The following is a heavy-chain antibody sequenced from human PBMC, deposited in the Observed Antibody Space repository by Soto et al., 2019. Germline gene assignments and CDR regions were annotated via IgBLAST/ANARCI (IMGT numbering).Heavy chain of an antibody. J-gene: IGHJ4*02. D-gene: IGHD1-26*01. V-gene: IGHV1-18*04. Sequence: GASVKVSCKASGYTFNTYGVSWVRQAPGQGLEWMGRISAYNGDTNYAQKLQGRLTMTTDTSTRTAYMELRSLRSDDTAVYYCASHPVSGSLYFDSWGQGTLVTVSS. CDR3: ASHPVSGSLYFDS. CDR1: GYTFNTYG. CDR2: ISAYNGDT.